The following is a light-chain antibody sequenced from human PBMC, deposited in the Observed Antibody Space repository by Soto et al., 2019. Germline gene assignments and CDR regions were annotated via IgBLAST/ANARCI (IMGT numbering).Light chain of an antibody. CDR3: QQYYTSPLYT. V-gene: IGKV3-11*01. J-gene: IGKJ2*01. Sequence: EIVLTQSPATLSLYQVERATISGRASQSVSRHLAWYQQTPGQAPRLLIYDASNRATGIPARFRGSGSGTDLALTISSLEPEDFATYYFQQYYTSPLYTFGQGTKLAI. CDR1: QSVSRH. CDR2: DAS.